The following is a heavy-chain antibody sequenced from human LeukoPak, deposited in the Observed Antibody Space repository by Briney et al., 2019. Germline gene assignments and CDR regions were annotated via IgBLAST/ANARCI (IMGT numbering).Heavy chain of an antibody. V-gene: IGHV3-74*01. CDR2: INSDGSST. CDR1: GFTFSSYA. Sequence: GGSLRLSCAASGFTFSSYAMSWVRQAPGKGLVWVSRINSDGSSTSYADSVKGRFTISRDNAKNTLYLQMNSLRAEDTAVYYCAPSLGYCSGGSCYTRDHFDYWGQGTLVTVSS. J-gene: IGHJ4*02. CDR3: APSLGYCSGGSCYTRDHFDY. D-gene: IGHD2-15*01.